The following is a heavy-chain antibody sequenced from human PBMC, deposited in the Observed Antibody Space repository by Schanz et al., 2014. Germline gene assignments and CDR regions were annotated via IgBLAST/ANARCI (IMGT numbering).Heavy chain of an antibody. CDR1: GFIFSSYA. V-gene: IGHV3-23*01. D-gene: IGHD3-10*01. CDR2: ISSGGNP. Sequence: EVQLLESGGGLVQPGGSLRLSCAASGFIFSSYAMSWVRQAPGKGLEWVSSISSGGNPYYANSVKGRFGISRDNSENTLYLQMSSLRVEDTAVYYCAKDPRGDKNDRAYYFDYWGQGTLXSVSS. CDR3: AKDPRGDKNDRAYYFDY. J-gene: IGHJ4*02.